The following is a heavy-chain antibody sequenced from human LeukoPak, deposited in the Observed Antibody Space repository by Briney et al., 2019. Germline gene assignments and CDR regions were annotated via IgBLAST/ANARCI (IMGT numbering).Heavy chain of an antibody. J-gene: IGHJ3*02. CDR1: GFTFSSYG. CDR2: IWYDGSNK. V-gene: IGHV3-33*06. Sequence: QPGGSLRLSCAASGFTFSSYGMHWVRQAPGKGLGWVAVIWYDGSNKYYADSVKGRFTISRDNSKNTLYLQMNSLRAEDTAVYYCAKDQEYTSGHDAFDIWGQGTMVTVSS. D-gene: IGHD6-19*01. CDR3: AKDQEYTSGHDAFDI.